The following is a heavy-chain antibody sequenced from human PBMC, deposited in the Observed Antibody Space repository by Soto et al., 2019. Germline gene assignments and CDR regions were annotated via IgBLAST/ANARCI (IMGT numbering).Heavy chain of an antibody. CDR2: TYYRSKWFH. Sequence: SQTLSLTCAISGDSVSSDITSWNWIRQSPSRGLEWLGRTYYRSKWFHDYAASVKSRITINPDTSKNQFSLELNSMTPEDTAVYYCARGNALDVWGQGTVVTVSS. CDR3: ARGNALDV. CDR1: GDSVSSDITS. V-gene: IGHV6-1*01. J-gene: IGHJ3*01. D-gene: IGHD3-10*01.